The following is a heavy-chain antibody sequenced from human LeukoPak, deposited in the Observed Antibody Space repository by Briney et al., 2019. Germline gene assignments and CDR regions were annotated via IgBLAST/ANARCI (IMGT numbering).Heavy chain of an antibody. J-gene: IGHJ5*02. D-gene: IGHD5-18*01. CDR1: GFTFSSYA. V-gene: IGHV3-23*01. Sequence: GGSLRLSCAASGFTFSSYAMSWVRQAPGKGLEWVSVISGSGGRTYYADSVKGRFTISRDNSKNTLYLQMNSLRAEDTAVYYCAKVRDLDTVLGRFDNWGQGTLVTVSS. CDR3: AKVRDLDTVLGRFDN. CDR2: ISGSGGRT.